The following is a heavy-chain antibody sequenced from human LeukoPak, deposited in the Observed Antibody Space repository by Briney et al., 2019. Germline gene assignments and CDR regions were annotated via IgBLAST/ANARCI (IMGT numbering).Heavy chain of an antibody. CDR3: ARRKQQLKPSFFDY. V-gene: IGHV4-59*12. D-gene: IGHD6-13*01. Sequence: SETLSLTCSVSDDSITMYYWTWIRQPPGKGLEWIGYVDHTGSTNFNPSLNGRVSISRDTTKNLFSLKLSSVTAADTAVYYCARRKQQLKPSFFDYWGQGTLVTVSS. J-gene: IGHJ4*02. CDR1: DDSITMYY. CDR2: VDHTGST.